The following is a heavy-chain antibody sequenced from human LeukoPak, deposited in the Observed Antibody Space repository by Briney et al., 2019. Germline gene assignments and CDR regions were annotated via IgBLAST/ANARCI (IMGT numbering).Heavy chain of an antibody. V-gene: IGHV4-59*12. Sequence: SETLSLTCTVSSGSISRYYWSWIRQPPGKGLDWIGYIYYTGSTYYNPSLKSRVTISVDTSKNQFSLKLNSVTAADTAVYYCARVSSSWYQDWYFDLWGRGTLVTVSS. D-gene: IGHD6-13*01. CDR3: ARVSSSWYQDWYFDL. CDR1: SGSISRYY. CDR2: IYYTGST. J-gene: IGHJ2*01.